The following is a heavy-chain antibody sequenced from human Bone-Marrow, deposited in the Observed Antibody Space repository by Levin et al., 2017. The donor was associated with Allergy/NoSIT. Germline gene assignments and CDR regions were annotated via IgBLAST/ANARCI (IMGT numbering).Heavy chain of an antibody. CDR2: IYPGDSDV. D-gene: IGHD5-12*01. CDR1: GFDFATTW. Sequence: PGESLKISCEGLGFDFATTWIAWVRQMPGKGLEWMGIIYPGDSDVSYSPSFQGQVTISVDKSVNTAFLHWWSLKASDNGIFYCARLWNSFTSITRSFDVWGQGTKVTVSP. J-gene: IGHJ3*01. V-gene: IGHV5-51*01. CDR3: ARLWNSFTSITRSFDV.